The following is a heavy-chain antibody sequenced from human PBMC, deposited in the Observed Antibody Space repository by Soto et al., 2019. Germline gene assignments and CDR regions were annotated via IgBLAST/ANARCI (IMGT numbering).Heavy chain of an antibody. CDR1: GFIFSTYL. Sequence: GGSLRLSCAASGFIFSTYLMHWVRQAPGKGLEWVALISYDGSNKYYADSVKGRFTISRDNSKNTLYLQMNSLRTEDTAVYYCAKPSYGDYLFDYWGLGTLVTVSS. J-gene: IGHJ4*02. D-gene: IGHD4-17*01. CDR2: ISYDGSNK. V-gene: IGHV3-30*18. CDR3: AKPSYGDYLFDY.